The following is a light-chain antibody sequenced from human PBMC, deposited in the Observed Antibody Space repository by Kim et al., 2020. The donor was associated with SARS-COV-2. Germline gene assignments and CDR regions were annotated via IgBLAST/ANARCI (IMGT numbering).Light chain of an antibody. CDR3: QQYASSPQT. CDR2: GAS. Sequence: SPGESGTPSCRSRSSVIGNFLAWFHQKPGQPPRLLIYGASTWAAGVPDRFSGSGSGTDFTLSITRLEPEDFGIYYCQQYASSPQTFGQGTKVDIK. CDR1: SSVIGNF. J-gene: IGKJ1*01. V-gene: IGKV3-20*01.